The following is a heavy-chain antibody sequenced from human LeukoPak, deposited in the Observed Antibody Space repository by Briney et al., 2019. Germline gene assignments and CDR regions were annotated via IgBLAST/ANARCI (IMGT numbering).Heavy chain of an antibody. Sequence: GASLRLSCAASGFTFSSYAMSWVRQAPGKGLEWVSAISGSGGSTYYADSVKGRFTIPRDNSKNTLYLQMNSLRAEDTAVYYCANLPSGADTYYYYGMDVWGQGTTVTVSS. CDR3: ANLPSGADTYYYYGMDV. CDR1: GFTFSSYA. V-gene: IGHV3-23*01. CDR2: ISGSGGST. D-gene: IGHD3-10*01. J-gene: IGHJ6*02.